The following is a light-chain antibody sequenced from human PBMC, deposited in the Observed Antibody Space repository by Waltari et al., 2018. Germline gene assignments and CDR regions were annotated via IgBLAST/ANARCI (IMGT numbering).Light chain of an antibody. V-gene: IGKV3-15*01. CDR1: QSVSSK. J-gene: IGKJ1*01. Sequence: EILMTQSPATLSVSPGERATLSCRASQSVSSKLAWYQQKPGQAPRLLIYGAYTRATGVPARFSGSGSGPEYILTISSLQSEDFAVYYCQHHNNWPPRWTFGQGTKVEIK. CDR3: QHHNNWPPRWT. CDR2: GAY.